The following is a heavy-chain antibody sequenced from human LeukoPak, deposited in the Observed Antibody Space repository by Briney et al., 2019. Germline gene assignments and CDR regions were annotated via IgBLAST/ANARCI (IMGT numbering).Heavy chain of an antibody. Sequence: GGSLRLSCAASGFTFSSYAMSWVRQAPGQRLEWVSAISGSGGSTYYADSVKGRFTISRDNSKNTLYLQMNSLRAEDTAVYYCAKVEELIVVVPAAMDYWGQGTLVTVSS. D-gene: IGHD2-2*01. CDR1: GFTFSSYA. V-gene: IGHV3-23*01. CDR3: AKVEELIVVVPAAMDY. J-gene: IGHJ4*02. CDR2: ISGSGGST.